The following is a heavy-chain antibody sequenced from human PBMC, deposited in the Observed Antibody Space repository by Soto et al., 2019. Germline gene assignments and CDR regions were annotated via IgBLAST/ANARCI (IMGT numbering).Heavy chain of an antibody. D-gene: IGHD3-9*01. CDR1: GFTFSSYA. V-gene: IGHV3-30-3*01. CDR2: ISYDGSNK. J-gene: IGHJ3*02. Sequence: GGSLRLSCAASGFTFSSYAMNWVRQAPGKGLEWVAVISYDGSNKYYADSVKGRFTISRDNSKNTLYLQMNSLRAEDTAVYYCARARGLLVRYFDWLEGLLDAFDIWGQGTMVTVSS. CDR3: ARARGLLVRYFDWLEGLLDAFDI.